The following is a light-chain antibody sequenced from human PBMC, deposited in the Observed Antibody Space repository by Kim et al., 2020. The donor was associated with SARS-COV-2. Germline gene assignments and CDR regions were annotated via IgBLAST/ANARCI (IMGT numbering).Light chain of an antibody. CDR2: QDS. V-gene: IGLV3-1*01. J-gene: IGLJ3*02. CDR3: QAWDSSTAV. CDR1: KLGDKY. Sequence: SYELTQPPSVSVSPGQTASITCPGDKLGDKYACWYQQKPGQSPVLVIYQDSKRPSRIPERFSGPNSGNTATLTISGTQAMDEAYYYCQAWDSSTAVFGGG.